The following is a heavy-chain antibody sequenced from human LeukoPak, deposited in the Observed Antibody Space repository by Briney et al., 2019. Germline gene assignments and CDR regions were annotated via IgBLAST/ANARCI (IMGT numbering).Heavy chain of an antibody. V-gene: IGHV4-59*11. Sequence: SSETLSLTCTVSGGSITTHYWSWIRQASGKALEWIGYISYSGNTYYNPFLKSRVTISRDMSKNQFSLKLTSVTAADTAVYYCARGGQDTNGYFIWFDTWGQGTLVTVSS. CDR3: ARGGQDTNGYFIWFDT. D-gene: IGHD2-8*01. J-gene: IGHJ5*02. CDR1: GGSITTHY. CDR2: ISYSGNT.